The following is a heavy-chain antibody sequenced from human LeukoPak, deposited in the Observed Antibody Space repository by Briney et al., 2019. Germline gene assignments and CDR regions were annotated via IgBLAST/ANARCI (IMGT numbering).Heavy chain of an antibody. Sequence: GGSLRLSCAASGFTFSSYWMSWVRQAPGKGLEWMANIKPDGSERYYVDSVEGRFTISRDNAKNSLYLQMNSLRAEDTALYYCARDAGYCSAGSCHDYWGQGTLVTVSP. J-gene: IGHJ4*02. V-gene: IGHV3-7*01. CDR3: ARDAGYCSAGSCHDY. CDR1: GFTFSSYW. CDR2: IKPDGSER. D-gene: IGHD2-15*01.